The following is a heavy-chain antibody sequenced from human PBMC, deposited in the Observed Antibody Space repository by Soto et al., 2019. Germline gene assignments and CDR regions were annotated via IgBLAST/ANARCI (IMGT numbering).Heavy chain of an antibody. CDR3: AKDRYSSNYHYGMDV. CDR1: GFTFSSYG. D-gene: IGHD6-13*01. Sequence: GGSLRLSCAASGFTFSSYGMHWVRQAPGKGLEWVAVISYDGSNIYYADSVKGRFTISRDNSKNTLYLQMNSLRAEDTAVYYCAKDRYSSNYHYGMDVWGQGTTVTVS. J-gene: IGHJ6*02. CDR2: ISYDGSNI. V-gene: IGHV3-30*18.